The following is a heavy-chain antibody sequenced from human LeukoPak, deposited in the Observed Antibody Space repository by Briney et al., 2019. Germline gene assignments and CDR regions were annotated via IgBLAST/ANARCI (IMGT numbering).Heavy chain of an antibody. CDR2: KKEDGSEK. CDR3: ARGGTFVSDY. V-gene: IGHV3-7*01. J-gene: IGHJ4*02. Sequence: GGSLRLSCAGSGFTFSTFWMSWVRQAPGKGLEWVANKKEDGSEKYYVDSMKGRFTVSRDNAKNSLYLQMDSLRAEDTAVYYCARGGTFVSDYWGQGTLVTVSS. CDR1: GFTFSTFW. D-gene: IGHD1-1*01.